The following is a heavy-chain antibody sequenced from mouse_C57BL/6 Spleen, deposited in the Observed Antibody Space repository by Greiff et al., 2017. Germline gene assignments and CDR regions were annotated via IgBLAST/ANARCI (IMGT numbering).Heavy chain of an antibody. CDR1: GYAFSSSW. CDR3: ARAARAWLAY. V-gene: IGHV1-82*01. J-gene: IGHJ3*01. Sequence: VQLQQSGPELVKPGASVKISCKASGYAFSSSWMNWVKQRPGKGLEWIGRIYPGDGDTNYNGKFKGKATLTADKSSSTAYMQLSSLTSEDSAVYFCARAARAWLAYWGQGTLVTVSA. CDR2: IYPGDGDT.